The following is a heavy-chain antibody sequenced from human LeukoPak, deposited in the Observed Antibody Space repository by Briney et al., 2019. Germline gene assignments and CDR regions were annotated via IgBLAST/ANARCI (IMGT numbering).Heavy chain of an antibody. CDR3: TTFYHEYSPY. J-gene: IGHJ4*02. D-gene: IGHD2/OR15-2a*01. CDR2: IKSKADGGTP. CDR1: GFSFMNAW. Sequence: KSGGSLILSCAASGFSFMNAWMIWVRQAPGKGLEWVGRIKSKADGGTPDYAAPERGRFTISRDDSKNTLYLQMNSLKPEDTAVYYCTTFYHEYSPYWGRGTLVTVSS. V-gene: IGHV3-15*01.